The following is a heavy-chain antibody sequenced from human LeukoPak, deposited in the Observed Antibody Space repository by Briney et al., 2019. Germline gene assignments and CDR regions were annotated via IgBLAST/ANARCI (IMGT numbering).Heavy chain of an antibody. V-gene: IGHV1-8*01. D-gene: IGHD1-26*01. Sequence: ASVKVSCKASGYTFTSYDINWVRQATGQGLEWMGWMNPNSGNTGYAQKFQGRVTMTRNTSISTAYMELSSLRSEDTAVYYCARAVGATFARRNNKNFDYWGQGTLVTVSS. J-gene: IGHJ4*02. CDR1: GYTFTSYD. CDR2: MNPNSGNT. CDR3: ARAVGATFARRNNKNFDY.